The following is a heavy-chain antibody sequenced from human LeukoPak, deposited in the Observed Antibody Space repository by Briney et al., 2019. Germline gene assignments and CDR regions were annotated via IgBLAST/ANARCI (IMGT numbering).Heavy chain of an antibody. CDR3: AGARHGDYRWDY. V-gene: IGHV5-51*01. D-gene: IGHD4-17*01. CDR2: IHSADSNT. Sequence: GESLKISCKDSVYSFTNYCIGWVRQMPGKGLEWMGIIHSADSNTKYSPYFQGKVTISAAKSISNAYLQWSGLKASDTAMYYCAGARHGDYRWDYWGQGTLVTVSS. J-gene: IGHJ4*02. CDR1: VYSFTNYC.